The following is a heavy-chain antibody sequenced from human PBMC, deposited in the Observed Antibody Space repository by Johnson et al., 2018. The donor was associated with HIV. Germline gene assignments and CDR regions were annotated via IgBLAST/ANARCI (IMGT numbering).Heavy chain of an antibody. CDR1: GFTFDDYG. D-gene: IGHD2/OR15-2a*01. V-gene: IGHV3-66*01. CDR2: IYSGGST. CDR3: ARDAIVSLGAFDI. J-gene: IGHJ3*02. Sequence: VQLVESGGGVVRPGGSLRLSCAASGFTFDDYGMSWVRQAPGKGLEWVSVIYSGGSTYYADSVKGRFTISRDNSKNTLYLQMNSLRAEDTAVYYCARDAIVSLGAFDIWGQGTMVTFSS.